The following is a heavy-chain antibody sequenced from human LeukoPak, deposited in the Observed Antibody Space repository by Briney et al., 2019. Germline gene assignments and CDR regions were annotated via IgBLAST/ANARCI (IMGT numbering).Heavy chain of an antibody. D-gene: IGHD3-9*01. V-gene: IGHV1-18*01. CDR3: ARETYYDILTGSEAFDI. Sequence: GASVKVSCKASGYTFTSYGISWVRQAPGQGLEWMGWISAYNGNTDYAQKLQGRVTMTTDTSTSTAYMELRSLRSDDTAVYYCARETYYDILTGSEAFDIWGQGTMVTVSS. J-gene: IGHJ3*02. CDR1: GYTFTSYG. CDR2: ISAYNGNT.